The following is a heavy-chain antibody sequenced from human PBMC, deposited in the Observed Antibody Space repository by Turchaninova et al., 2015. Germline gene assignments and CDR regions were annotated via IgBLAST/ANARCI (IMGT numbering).Heavy chain of an antibody. D-gene: IGHD6-6*01. CDR3: ARVSPSIAARPCDY. V-gene: IGHV4-34*01. J-gene: IGHJ4*02. CDR2: INHSGTT. Sequence: QVQLQQWGAGLLKPSETLSLTCAVYGGSFSGYYWSWIRQPPGKGLEWIGEINHSGTTHYNPSRKSRVTISVDTSKNQFSLKLSSVTAADTAVYYCARVSPSIAARPCDYWGQGTLVTVSS. CDR1: GGSFSGYY.